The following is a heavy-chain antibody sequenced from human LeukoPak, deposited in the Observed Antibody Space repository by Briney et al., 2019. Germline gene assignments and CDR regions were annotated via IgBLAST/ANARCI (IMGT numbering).Heavy chain of an antibody. CDR3: ARGRGVVPAAFNWCDP. CDR1: GFTFSSYG. CDR2: ICYDGSNK. Sequence: GRSLRLSCAASGFTFSSYGMHWLRQAPGKGLEWVAVICYDGSNKYYADSVKGRFTISRDNSKNTLYLQVNSLRAEDTAVYYCARGRGVVPAAFNWCDPWGQGTLVTVSS. V-gene: IGHV3-33*01. J-gene: IGHJ5*02. D-gene: IGHD2-2*01.